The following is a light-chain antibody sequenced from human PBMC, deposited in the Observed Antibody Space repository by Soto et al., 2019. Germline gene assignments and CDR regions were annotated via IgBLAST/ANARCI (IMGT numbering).Light chain of an antibody. CDR3: QTWGTTLRV. V-gene: IGLV4-69*01. J-gene: IGLJ3*02. CDR2: LNRDGSQ. Sequence: QSVLAQSPSASASLGASVKLTCTLTSGHISYDIEWHRQQPQKGPRYLMKLNRDGSQSKGDWIPDRCSGSSSGAERYLTISSLQSEDESDYYCQTWGTTLRVFGGGTKLTVL. CDR1: SGHISYD.